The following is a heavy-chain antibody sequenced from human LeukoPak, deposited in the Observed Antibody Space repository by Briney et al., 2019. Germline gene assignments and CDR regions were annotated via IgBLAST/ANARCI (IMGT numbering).Heavy chain of an antibody. Sequence: SETLSLTCTVSGYSISSGYYWGWIRQPPGKGPEWIGSIYHSGSTYYNPSLKSRVTISVDTSKDQFSLKLSSVTAADTAVYYCARKSPIGEYYYDSSGSEPFLDYWGQGTLVTVSS. J-gene: IGHJ4*02. D-gene: IGHD3-22*01. CDR3: ARKSPIGEYYYDSSGSEPFLDY. V-gene: IGHV4-38-2*02. CDR2: IYHSGST. CDR1: GYSISSGYY.